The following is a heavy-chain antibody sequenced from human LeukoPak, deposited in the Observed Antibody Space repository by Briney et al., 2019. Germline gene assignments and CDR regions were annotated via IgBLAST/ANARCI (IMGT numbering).Heavy chain of an antibody. V-gene: IGHV3-7*03. J-gene: IGHJ4*02. CDR1: GFTFSSYW. CDR3: AHGAMYQLDY. CDR2: IKQDGSEK. D-gene: IGHD2-2*01. Sequence: GGSLRLSCAASGFTFSSYWMSWVRQAPGKGLEWVANIKQDGSEKYYVDSVKGRFTISGDNSRNTLFLQMNRLRAEDTAVYYCAHGAMYQLDYWGQGTLVTVSS.